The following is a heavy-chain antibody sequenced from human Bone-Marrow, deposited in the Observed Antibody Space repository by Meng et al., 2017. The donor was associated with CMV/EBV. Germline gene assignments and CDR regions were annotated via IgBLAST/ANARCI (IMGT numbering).Heavy chain of an antibody. CDR2: IYPGDSDT. D-gene: IGHD6-6*01. V-gene: IGHV5-51*01. Sequence: KVSCKGSGYSFTSYWIGWVRQMPGKGLEWMGIIYPGDSDTRYSPSFQGQVTISADKSISTSYLQWSSLQASDTAIYYCASPSSPAYYYGMDVWGQGTTVTVSS. J-gene: IGHJ6*02. CDR3: ASPSSPAYYYGMDV. CDR1: GYSFTSYW.